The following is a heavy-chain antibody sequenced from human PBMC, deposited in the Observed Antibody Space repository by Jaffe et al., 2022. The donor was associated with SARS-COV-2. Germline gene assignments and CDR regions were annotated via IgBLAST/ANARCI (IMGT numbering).Heavy chain of an antibody. V-gene: IGHV3-21*01. J-gene: IGHJ4*02. CDR3: ARGQVYFDY. CDR1: GFTFSSYT. Sequence: EVQLVESGGGLVKPGGSVTLSCTASGFTFSSYTMNWVRQAPGKGLEWVSSISDSSTYIYYADSMKGRFTISRDNAKKSLFLQMNNLRAEDTAVYYCARGQVYFDYWGQGALVTVSS. CDR2: ISDSSTYI.